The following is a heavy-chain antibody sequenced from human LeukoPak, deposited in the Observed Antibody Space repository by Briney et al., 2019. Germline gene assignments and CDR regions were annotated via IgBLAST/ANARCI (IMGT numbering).Heavy chain of an antibody. CDR2: IRTKAYSGTT. CDR3: SRARAESDY. CDR1: GFTFSTYW. D-gene: IGHD1-14*01. V-gene: IGHV3-49*04. J-gene: IGHJ4*02. Sequence: QAGGSLRLSCAASGFTFSTYWMNWARQAPGKGLEWVGFIRTKAYSGTTEYAASVKGRFTISRDDSKSIAYLQMNSLKAEDTGVYFCSRARAESDYWGQGTLVTVSS.